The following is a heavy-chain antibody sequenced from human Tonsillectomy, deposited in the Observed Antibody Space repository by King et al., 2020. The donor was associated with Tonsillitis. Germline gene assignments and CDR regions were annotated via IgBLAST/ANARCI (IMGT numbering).Heavy chain of an antibody. D-gene: IGHD3-22*01. CDR1: RYTFSRYS. Sequence: QLVQSGSELKKPGASVKVSCKASRYTFSRYSMNWVRRAPGQGLEWMGWINTNTGNPTYAQGFTGRFVFSLDTSVSTAYLQISSLKAGDTAVYYCARTYYFDNSDYSFFDYWGQGTLVTVSS. CDR3: ARTYYFDNSDYSFFDY. V-gene: IGHV7-4-1*01. J-gene: IGHJ4*02. CDR2: INTNTGNP.